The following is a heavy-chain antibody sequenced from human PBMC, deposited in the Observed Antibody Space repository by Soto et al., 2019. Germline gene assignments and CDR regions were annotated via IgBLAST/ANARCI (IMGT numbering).Heavy chain of an antibody. Sequence: GASVKVSCKASGYTFTSYDINWVRQATGQGLEWMGWMNPNSGNTGYAQKFQGRVTMTRNTSISTAYMELSSLRSEDTAVYYCARGLTMVYANQDWFEPWGQGTLVTVSS. CDR2: MNPNSGNT. D-gene: IGHD2-8*01. CDR1: GYTFTSYD. J-gene: IGHJ5*02. CDR3: ARGLTMVYANQDWFEP. V-gene: IGHV1-8*01.